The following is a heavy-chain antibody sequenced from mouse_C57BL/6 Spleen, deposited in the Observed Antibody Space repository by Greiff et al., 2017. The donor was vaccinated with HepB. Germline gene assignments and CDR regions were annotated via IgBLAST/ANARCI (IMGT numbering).Heavy chain of an antibody. D-gene: IGHD1-1*01. J-gene: IGHJ4*01. CDR2: ISDGGSYT. V-gene: IGHV5-4*03. CDR3: ARVGGSSFYYAMDY. CDR1: GFTFSSYA. Sequence: DVKLVESGGGLVKPGGSLKLSCAASGFTFSSYAMSWVRQTPEKRLEWVATISDGGSYTYYPDNVKGRFTISRDNAKNNLYLQMSHLKSEDTAMYYCARVGGSSFYYAMDYWGQGTSVTVSS.